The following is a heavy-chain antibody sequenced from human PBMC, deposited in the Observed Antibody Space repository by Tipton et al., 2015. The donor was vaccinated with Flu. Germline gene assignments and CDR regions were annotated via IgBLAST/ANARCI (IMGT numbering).Heavy chain of an antibody. V-gene: IGHV3-7*01. D-gene: IGHD3-10*01. CDR3: ARVPMRRYYGSGRGAFDY. J-gene: IGHJ4*02. CDR2: IKQDGSEK. Sequence: SLRLSCAASGFTFSSYWMSWVRQAPGKGLEWVANIKQDGSEKYYVDSVKGRFTISRDNAKNSLYLQMNSLRAEDTAVYYRARVPMRRYYGSGRGAFDYWGQGTLVTVSS. CDR1: GFTFSSYW.